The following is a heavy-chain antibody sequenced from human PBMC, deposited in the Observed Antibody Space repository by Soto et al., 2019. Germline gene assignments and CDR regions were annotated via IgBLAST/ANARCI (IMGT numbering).Heavy chain of an antibody. CDR2: ISAYNGNT. D-gene: IGHD3-3*01. CDR1: GYTFTSYG. Sequence: QVQLVQSGAEVKKPGASVKVSCKASGYTFTSYGISWVRQAPGQGLEWMGWISAYNGNTNYAQKLQGRVTMTTDTSTSTADMELRSLRSDDTAVYYCARGYDFWSGYRSTNYYYYYMDVWGKGTTVTVSS. J-gene: IGHJ6*03. V-gene: IGHV1-18*01. CDR3: ARGYDFWSGYRSTNYYYYYMDV.